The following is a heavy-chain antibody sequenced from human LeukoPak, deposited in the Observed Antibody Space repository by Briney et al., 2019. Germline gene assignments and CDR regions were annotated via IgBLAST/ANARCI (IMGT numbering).Heavy chain of an antibody. V-gene: IGHV4-30-4*08. CDR3: ARGPYGDYVGY. CDR2: IYYSGST. CDR1: GGSISRGDYY. J-gene: IGHJ4*02. Sequence: SETLSLTCTLSGGSISRGDYYWSWIRQPPGKGLEWIGYIYYSGSTYYNPSLKSRVTISVDTSKNQFSLKLSPVTAADTAVYYCARGPYGDYVGYWGQGTLVTVSS. D-gene: IGHD4-17*01.